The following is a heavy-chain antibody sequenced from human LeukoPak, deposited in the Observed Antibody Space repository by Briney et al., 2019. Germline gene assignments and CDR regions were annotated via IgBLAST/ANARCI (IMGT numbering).Heavy chain of an antibody. D-gene: IGHD2-15*01. CDR1: GYTFTSFD. CDR3: ARGIDSTGG. J-gene: IGHJ4*02. CDR2: MNPNSGNT. Sequence: ASVKVSCKASGYTFTSFDINWVRQATGQGLEWMGWMNPNSGNTGYAQKFQGRVTITRNTSISTVYMELSSLRSEDTAMYYCARGIDSTGGWGQGTLVTVSS. V-gene: IGHV1-8*03.